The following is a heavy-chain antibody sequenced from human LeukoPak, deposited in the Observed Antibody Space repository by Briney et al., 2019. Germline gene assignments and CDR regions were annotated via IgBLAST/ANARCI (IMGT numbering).Heavy chain of an antibody. CDR2: INDSGST. CDR3: ARRAVAGTREY. CDR1: GGSFSGYY. V-gene: IGHV4-34*01. J-gene: IGHJ4*02. D-gene: IGHD6-19*01. Sequence: SEPLSLTCAVYGGSFSGYYWSGLRQPPGKGLEWMGEINDSGSTNYNPSLKSRVTISVDTSKNQFSLKLSSVTAADTAVYYCARRAVAGTREYWGQGTLVTVSS.